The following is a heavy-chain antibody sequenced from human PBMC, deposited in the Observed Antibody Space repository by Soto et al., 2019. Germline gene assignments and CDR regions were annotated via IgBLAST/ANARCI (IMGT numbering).Heavy chain of an antibody. CDR3: AKDCTSGMDV. D-gene: IGHD2-8*01. CDR1: GFTFSSYG. Sequence: QVQLVESGGGVVQPGRSLRLSCAASGFTFSSYGMHWVRQAPGKGLEWVAVISYDGSNKYYADSVKGRFTISRDNSKNTLYLQMNSLRAEDTAVYYCAKDCTSGMDVWGQGTTVTVSS. V-gene: IGHV3-30*18. J-gene: IGHJ6*02. CDR2: ISYDGSNK.